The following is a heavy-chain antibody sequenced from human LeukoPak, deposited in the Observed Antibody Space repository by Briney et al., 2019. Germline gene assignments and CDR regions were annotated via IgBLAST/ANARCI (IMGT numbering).Heavy chain of an antibody. CDR1: GFTFSDYY. J-gene: IGHJ6*03. V-gene: IGHV3-11*04. CDR2: ISSSGSTI. Sequence: GGSLRLSCAASGFTFSDYYMSWIRQAPGKGLEWVSYISSSGSTIYYADSVKGRFTISRDSAKNSLYLQMNSLRAEDTAVYYCARCSYYYYYMDVWGKGTTVTVSS. D-gene: IGHD3-10*02. CDR3: ARCSYYYYYMDV.